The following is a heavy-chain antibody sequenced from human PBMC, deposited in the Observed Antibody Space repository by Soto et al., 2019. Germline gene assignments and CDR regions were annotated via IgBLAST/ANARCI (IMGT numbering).Heavy chain of an antibody. D-gene: IGHD6-13*01. CDR3: ARDPEVAAPSNYYYYYGMDV. Sequence: GASVKVSCKASGYTFTSYDINWVRQATGQGLEWMGWISAYNGNTNYAQKLQGRVTMTTDTSTSTAYMELRSLRSDDTAVYYCARDPEVAAPSNYYYYYGMDVWGQGTTVTVSS. J-gene: IGHJ6*02. V-gene: IGHV1-18*01. CDR1: GYTFTSYD. CDR2: ISAYNGNT.